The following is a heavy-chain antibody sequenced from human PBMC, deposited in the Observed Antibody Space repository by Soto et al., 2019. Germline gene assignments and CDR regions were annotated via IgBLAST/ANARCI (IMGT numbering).Heavy chain of an antibody. Sequence: QLQLQESGSGLVKPSQTLSLTCAVSGGSISSGGYSWSWIRQPPGKGLEWIGYIYHSGSTYYNPSLKRRVPRSADSSKNQFSLKLSSVTAADTAVYYCAAGGGLPRYYWGQGTLVTVSS. D-gene: IGHD5-12*01. V-gene: IGHV4-30-2*01. CDR2: IYHSGST. J-gene: IGHJ4*02. CDR3: AAGGGLPRYY. CDR1: GGSISSGGYS.